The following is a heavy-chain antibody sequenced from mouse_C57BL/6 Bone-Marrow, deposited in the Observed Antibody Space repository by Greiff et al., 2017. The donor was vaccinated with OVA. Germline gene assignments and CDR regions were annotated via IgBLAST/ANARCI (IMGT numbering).Heavy chain of an antibody. CDR1: GYTFTSYW. J-gene: IGHJ1*03. Sequence: QVQLQQPGAELVKPGASVKMSCKASGYTFTSYWINWVKQRPGQGLEWIGDIYPGSGSTNYNEKFKSKATLTVDTSSSTAYMQLSSLTSEDSAVYYCARDPYYSGSSYSWYYDVWGTGTTVTVSS. V-gene: IGHV1-55*01. CDR3: ARDPYYSGSSYSWYYDV. D-gene: IGHD1-1*01. CDR2: IYPGSGST.